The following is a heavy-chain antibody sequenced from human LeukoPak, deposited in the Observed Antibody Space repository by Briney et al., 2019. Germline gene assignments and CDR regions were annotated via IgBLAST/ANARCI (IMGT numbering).Heavy chain of an antibody. CDR2: INWNGGST. J-gene: IGHJ4*02. V-gene: IGHV3-20*04. D-gene: IGHD3-22*01. CDR3: ARGRLYYYDSSGYLLMDYFDY. CDR1: GFTFDDYG. Sequence: GGSLRLSCAASGFTFDDYGMSWVRQAPGKGLEWVSGINWNGGSTGCADSVKGRFTISRDNAKNSLYLQMNSLRAEDTALYYCARGRLYYYDSSGYLLMDYFDYWGQGTLVTVSS.